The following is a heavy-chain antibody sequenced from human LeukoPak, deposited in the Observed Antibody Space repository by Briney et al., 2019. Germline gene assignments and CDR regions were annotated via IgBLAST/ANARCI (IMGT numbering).Heavy chain of an antibody. Sequence: SETLSHTCAVSGYSISSGYYWGWIRQPPGKGLEWIGSIYHSGSTYYNPSLKSRVTISVDTSKNQFSLKLSSVTAADTAVYYCARQTNYDFWSGSTLNWFYPWGQGTLVTVSS. J-gene: IGHJ5*02. CDR3: ARQTNYDFWSGSTLNWFYP. V-gene: IGHV4-38-2*01. CDR2: IYHSGST. CDR1: GYSISSGYY. D-gene: IGHD3-3*01.